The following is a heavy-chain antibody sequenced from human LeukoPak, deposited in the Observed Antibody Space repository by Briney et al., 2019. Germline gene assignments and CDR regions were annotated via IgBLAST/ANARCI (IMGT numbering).Heavy chain of an antibody. V-gene: IGHV3-23*01. J-gene: IGHJ4*02. CDR3: AGISYSGTWPVGY. CDR2: ISAGGDTT. D-gene: IGHD6-25*01. Sequence: GGSLRLSCIASGFTFSSYAMSWVRQAPGKGLEWVSGISAGGDTTYTADSVRGRFTISRDNSNNTLYLQMNTLTAEDTAVYYCAGISYSGTWPVGYWGQGALVTVTA. CDR1: GFTFSSYA.